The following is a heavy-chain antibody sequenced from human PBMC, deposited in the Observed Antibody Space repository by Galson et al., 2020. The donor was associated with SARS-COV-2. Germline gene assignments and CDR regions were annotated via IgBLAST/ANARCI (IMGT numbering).Heavy chain of an antibody. Sequence: GGSLRLSCAASGFTFDDYTMHWVRQAPGKGLEWVSLISWDGGSTYYADSVKGRFTISRDNSKNSLYLQMNSLRTEDTALYYCAKDTVGYDSSGYYYGAQGYFDYWGQGTLVTVSS. CDR2: ISWDGGST. D-gene: IGHD3-22*01. J-gene: IGHJ4*02. CDR1: GFTFDDYT. CDR3: AKDTVGYDSSGYYYGAQGYFDY. V-gene: IGHV3-43*01.